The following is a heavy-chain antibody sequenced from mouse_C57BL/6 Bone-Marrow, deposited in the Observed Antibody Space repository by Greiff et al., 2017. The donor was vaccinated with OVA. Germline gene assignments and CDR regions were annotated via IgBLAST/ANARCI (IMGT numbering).Heavy chain of an antibody. Sequence: EVKLVESEGGLVQPGSSMKLSCTASGFTFSDYYMAWVRQVPEKGLEWVANINYDGSSTYYLDSLKSRFIISRDNAKNILYLQMSSLKSEDTATYYCAREPLGSSPYWYCDVWGTGTTVTVSS. CDR3: AREPLGSSPYWYCDV. D-gene: IGHD1-1*01. V-gene: IGHV5-16*01. CDR2: INYDGSST. J-gene: IGHJ1*03. CDR1: GFTFSDYY.